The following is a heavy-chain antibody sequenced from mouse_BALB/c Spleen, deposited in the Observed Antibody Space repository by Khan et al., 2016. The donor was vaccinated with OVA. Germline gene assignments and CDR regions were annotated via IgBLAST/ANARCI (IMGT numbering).Heavy chain of an antibody. CDR2: ISSGGDYT. CDR3: ASHLTGSFAY. J-gene: IGHJ3*01. D-gene: IGHD4-1*01. CDR1: GFTFSSYS. V-gene: IGHV5-6*01. Sequence: EVELVESGGDLVKPGGSLKLSCAASGFTFSSYSMSRVRQTPDKRLEWVATISSGGDYTYYPDSVKGRFTISRDNAKNTLYLQMSSLKSEDTAMCYCASHLTGSFAYWGQGTLVTVSA.